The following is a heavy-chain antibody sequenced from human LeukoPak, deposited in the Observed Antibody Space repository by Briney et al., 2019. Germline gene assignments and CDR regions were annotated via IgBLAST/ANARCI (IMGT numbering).Heavy chain of an antibody. V-gene: IGHV3-23*01. CDR1: GFTFTNYE. D-gene: IGHD1-26*01. CDR3: AKGATYYYYYGMDV. Sequence: GGSLRLSCAAPGFTFTNYEMSWVRQAPGKGLEWLSSISGSGDSVFYADSVEGRFTISRDNSLNTLHLQMNSLRAEDTAVYYCAKGATYYYYYGMDVWGQGTTVTVSS. CDR2: ISGSGDSV. J-gene: IGHJ6*02.